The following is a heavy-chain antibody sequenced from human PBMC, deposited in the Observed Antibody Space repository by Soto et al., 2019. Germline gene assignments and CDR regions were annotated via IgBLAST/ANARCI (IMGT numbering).Heavy chain of an antibody. CDR1: GYNFAIYW. Sequence: GESLKISCKSSGYNFAIYWIGWVRQIPGKGLKWLGIVHPGDSGTIYSPSFQGQVTISADESISTAYLQWSSLKASDTAMYYCARHWGSSTSSADYWGQGTLVTVSS. CDR3: ARHWGSSTSSADY. V-gene: IGHV5-51*01. D-gene: IGHD2-2*01. J-gene: IGHJ4*02. CDR2: VHPGDSGT.